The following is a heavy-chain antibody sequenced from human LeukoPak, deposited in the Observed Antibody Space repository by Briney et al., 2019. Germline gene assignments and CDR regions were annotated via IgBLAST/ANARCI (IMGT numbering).Heavy chain of an antibody. CDR2: IYTSGST. Sequence: PSETLSLTCTVSGGSISSYYWSWIRQPAGKGLEWIGRIYTSGSTNYNPSLKSRVTMSVDTSKNQFSLKLSSVTAADTAVYYCARDGGSIVVVPAAPSDAFDIWGQGTMVTVSS. CDR1: GGSISSYY. V-gene: IGHV4-4*07. CDR3: ARDGGSIVVVPAAPSDAFDI. J-gene: IGHJ3*02. D-gene: IGHD2-2*01.